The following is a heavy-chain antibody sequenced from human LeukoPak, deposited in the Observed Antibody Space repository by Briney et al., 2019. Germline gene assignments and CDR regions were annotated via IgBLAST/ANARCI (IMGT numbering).Heavy chain of an antibody. Sequence: GGSLRLSCAASGFTFSDYYMSWIRQAPGKGLEWVSYISSSSSYTNYADSVKGRFTISRDNAKNPLYLQMNSLRAEDTAVYYCARDEYGYYYGSGSLPPDYWGQGTLVTVSS. CDR2: ISSSSSYT. CDR1: GFTFSDYY. J-gene: IGHJ4*02. CDR3: ARDEYGYYYGSGSLPPDY. D-gene: IGHD3-10*01. V-gene: IGHV3-11*06.